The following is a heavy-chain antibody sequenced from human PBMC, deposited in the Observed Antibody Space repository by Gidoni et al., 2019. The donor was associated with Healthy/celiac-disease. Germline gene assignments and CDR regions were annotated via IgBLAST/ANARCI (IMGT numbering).Heavy chain of an antibody. CDR3: ARGIGVYYGSGSYYASFDY. Sequence: QVQLVESGGGVVQPGRSLRLSCAASGFTFSSYGMHWVRQAPGKGLEWVAVIWYDGSNKYYADSVKGRLTISRDNSKNTLYLQMNSLRAEDTAVYYCARGIGVYYGSGSYYASFDYWGQGTLVTVSS. D-gene: IGHD3-10*01. CDR2: IWYDGSNK. CDR1: GFTFSSYG. J-gene: IGHJ4*02. V-gene: IGHV3-33*01.